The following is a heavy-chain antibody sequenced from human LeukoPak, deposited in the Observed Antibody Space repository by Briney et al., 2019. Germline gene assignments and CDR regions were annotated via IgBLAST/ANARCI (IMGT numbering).Heavy chain of an antibody. CDR3: ARVRDYDFWSGYSGDAFDI. Sequence: SETLSLTCTVSGGSISSYYWSWIRQPPGKGLEWIGYIYYSGSTNYNPSLKSRVTISVDTSKNQFSLKLSFVTAADTAVYYCARVRDYDFWSGYSGDAFDIWGQGTMVTVSS. CDR2: IYYSGST. CDR1: GGSISSYY. D-gene: IGHD3-3*01. J-gene: IGHJ3*02. V-gene: IGHV4-59*01.